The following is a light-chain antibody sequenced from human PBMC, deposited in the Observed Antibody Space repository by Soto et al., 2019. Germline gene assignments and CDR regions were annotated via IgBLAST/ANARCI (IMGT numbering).Light chain of an antibody. V-gene: IGLV2-23*01. Sequence: QSALTQPASASGSPGQSITISCTGTSSDVGSYNFVSWYQQHPGKAPKLMIYEGSKRPSGVSNRFSGSKSGNTASLTISGRQAEDEADYYCCSYAGSSTWVFGGGTKVTVL. CDR1: SSDVGSYNF. CDR3: CSYAGSSTWV. CDR2: EGS. J-gene: IGLJ3*02.